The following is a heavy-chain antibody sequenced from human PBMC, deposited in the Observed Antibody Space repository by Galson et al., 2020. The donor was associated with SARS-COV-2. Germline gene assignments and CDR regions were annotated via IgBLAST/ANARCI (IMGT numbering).Heavy chain of an antibody. D-gene: IGHD6-19*01. J-gene: IGHJ4*02. V-gene: IGHV5-51*01. Sequence: GEPLKISCRTSGKSTNNYWIGWLRQMPEKVVGRRGTSSPADSYTTFSPSFQGQVTISANKSTSTAFLQWSRLKASDTAIYYCARHGASSCWYEGIDYWGQGTLVTVSS. CDR1: GKSTNNYW. CDR3: ARHGASSCWYEGIDY. CDR2: SSPADSYT.